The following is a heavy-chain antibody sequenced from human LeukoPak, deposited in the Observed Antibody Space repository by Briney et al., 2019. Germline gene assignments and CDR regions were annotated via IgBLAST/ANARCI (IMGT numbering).Heavy chain of an antibody. Sequence: PSETLSLTCTVSGGSISSYYWSWIRQPPGKGLEWIGYIYYSGSTNYNPSLKSRVTISVDTSKNQFSLKLSSVTAADTAVYYCARVFPLERELLGVNWFDPWGQGTLVTVSS. V-gene: IGHV4-59*01. J-gene: IGHJ5*02. CDR2: IYYSGST. D-gene: IGHD1-26*01. CDR1: GGSISSYY. CDR3: ARVFPLERELLGVNWFDP.